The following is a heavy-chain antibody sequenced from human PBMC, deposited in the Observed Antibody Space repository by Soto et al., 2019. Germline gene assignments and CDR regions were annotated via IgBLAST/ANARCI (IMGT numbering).Heavy chain of an antibody. CDR2: INSDASSS. CDR1: GFTLSSYW. J-gene: IGHJ4*02. V-gene: IGHV3-74*01. D-gene: IGHD3-16*02. Sequence: PGGSLRLSCAASGFTLSSYWMHWVRQGPEKGLVWVSRINSDASSSSYADSVKGRFTISRDNAENTLSLQMNSLRAEDTAVYYCVRALRSTRYYYFDFCGQGTLVTVSS. CDR3: VRALRSTRYYYFDF.